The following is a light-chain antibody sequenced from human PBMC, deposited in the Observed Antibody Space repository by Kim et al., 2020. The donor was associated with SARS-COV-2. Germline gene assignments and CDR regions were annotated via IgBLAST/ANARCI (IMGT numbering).Light chain of an antibody. J-gene: IGLJ2*01. CDR1: SSNIGSNN. CDR2: SYN. V-gene: IGLV1-44*01. Sequence: QSVLTQPPSASGTPGQRVTISCSGSSSNIGSNNVNWYQQLPGTAPKLLIYSYNQRPSGVPDRFSGSKSGTSASLAISGLQSEDEADYYCAAWDDSLSGPVFGGGTQLTVL. CDR3: AAWDDSLSGPV.